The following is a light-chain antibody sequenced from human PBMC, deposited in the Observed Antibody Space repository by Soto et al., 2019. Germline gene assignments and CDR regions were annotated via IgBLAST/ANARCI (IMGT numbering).Light chain of an antibody. J-gene: IGLJ1*01. V-gene: IGLV1-44*01. Sequence: QSVLTQPPSASGTPGQSVTISCSGGSSNIGSNTVNWYQQLPGTAPKLLIYSNNQRPSGVPDRFSGSKSGTSASLAISGLQSEDEADYYCAGRDDSLNCYVFGNGNKGTV. CDR2: SNN. CDR1: SSNIGSNT. CDR3: AGRDDSLNCYV.